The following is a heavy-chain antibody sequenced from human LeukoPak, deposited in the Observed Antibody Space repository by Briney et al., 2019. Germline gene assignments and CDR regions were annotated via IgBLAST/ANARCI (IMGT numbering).Heavy chain of an antibody. CDR3: ARDSRFLEDRWFDP. V-gene: IGHV3-72*01. CDR1: GFTFSDHY. D-gene: IGHD3-3*01. J-gene: IGHJ5*02. CDR2: SRNKANSYTT. Sequence: GGSLRLSCAASGFTFSDHYMDWVRQAPGKGLEWVGRSRNKANSYTTEYAASVKGRFTISRDDSKTSLYLQMNSLKTEDTAVYYCARDSRFLEDRWFDPWGQGTLVTVSS.